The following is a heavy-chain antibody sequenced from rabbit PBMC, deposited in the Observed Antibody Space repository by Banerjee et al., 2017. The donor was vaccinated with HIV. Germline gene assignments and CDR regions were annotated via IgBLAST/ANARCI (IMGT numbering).Heavy chain of an antibody. CDR3: ARYYDLAYGL. J-gene: IGHJ6*01. V-gene: IGHV1S40*01. D-gene: IGHD6-1*01. Sequence: QSLEESGGDLVKPGASLTLTCTASGFSFSSYYYMCWVRQAPGKGLEWIGCIYTGDGSTYYASWVNGRFTISKTSSTTVTLQMTSLTAADTATYFCARYYDLAYGLWGPGTLVTVS. CDR1: GFSFSSYYY. CDR2: IYTGDGST.